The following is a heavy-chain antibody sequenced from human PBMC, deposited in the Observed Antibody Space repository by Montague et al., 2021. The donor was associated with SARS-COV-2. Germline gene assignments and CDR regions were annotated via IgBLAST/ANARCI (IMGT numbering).Heavy chain of an antibody. D-gene: IGHD2-2*02. Sequence: SETLSLTCAVYGGSFSGYSWSWIRQPPGKGLEWIGQIYHGGSTNYNPSLKSRVTISVDTSKNQFSLKLSSVTAADTALYYCRVVPAGIPKGPSFYYMDVWGKGTTVTVSS. CDR3: RVVPAGIPKGPSFYYMDV. CDR2: IYHGGST. V-gene: IGHV4-34*01. J-gene: IGHJ6*03. CDR1: GGSFSGYS.